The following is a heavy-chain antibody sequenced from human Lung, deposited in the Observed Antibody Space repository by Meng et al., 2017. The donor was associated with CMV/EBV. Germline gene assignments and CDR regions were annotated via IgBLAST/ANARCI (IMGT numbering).Heavy chain of an antibody. D-gene: IGHD4-11*01. Sequence: QDSGPGCVWRSYALSLTCTFSGGSIGSGDYYLSWIRQTPGKGLELIGYIYYSGSTYYNPSLKSRVTISVDTSKNQFSLKLSSVTAADTAVYYCARDRTTGRYFDYWGQGTLVTVSS. CDR2: IYYSGST. J-gene: IGHJ4*02. CDR1: GGSIGSGDYY. V-gene: IGHV4-30-4*01. CDR3: ARDRTTGRYFDY.